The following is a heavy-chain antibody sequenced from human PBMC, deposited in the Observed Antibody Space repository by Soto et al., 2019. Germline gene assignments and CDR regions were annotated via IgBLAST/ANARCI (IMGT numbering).Heavy chain of an antibody. Sequence: VGSLRLSCAASGFTFTRYSMNWGRQGPGKGLEWVSSISSTTNYIYYADSMKGRFTVSRDNAKNSVYLEMNSLSAEDTAVYYCARESEDLTSNFDYWGQGTLVTVSS. CDR2: ISSTTNYI. V-gene: IGHV3-21*01. J-gene: IGHJ4*02. CDR3: ARESEDLTSNFDY. CDR1: GFTFTRYS.